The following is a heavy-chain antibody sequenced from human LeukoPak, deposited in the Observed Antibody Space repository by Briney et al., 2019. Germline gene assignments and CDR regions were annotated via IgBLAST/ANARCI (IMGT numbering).Heavy chain of an antibody. Sequence: ASVKVSCKASGYTFTGYYMHWVRQAPGQGLEWMGRINPNSGDTNFAQKFQGRVTMTRDTSISTAYMDLSGLRPDDTAVYYCARARGYSYGTYYYYGMDVWGQGTTVTVSS. CDR2: INPNSGDT. CDR1: GYTFTGYY. D-gene: IGHD5-18*01. V-gene: IGHV1-2*06. J-gene: IGHJ6*02. CDR3: ARARGYSYGTYYYYGMDV.